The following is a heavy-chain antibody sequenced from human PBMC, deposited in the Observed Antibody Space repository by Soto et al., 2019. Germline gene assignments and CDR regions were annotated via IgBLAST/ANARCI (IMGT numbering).Heavy chain of an antibody. CDR1: GFSLRTSGVG. D-gene: IGHD6-19*01. CDR3: AKSGSSGWYGWSDP. CDR2: IYWNDDK. Sequence: SGPALVNPAQTLTLACSFSGFSLRTSGVGVGWIRQPPGKALEWLGFIYWNDDKRYSPSLKSRLTITKDTSKNQVVLTMTNMDPVDTATYYCAKSGSSGWYGWSDPWGQGTLVTVSS. J-gene: IGHJ5*02. V-gene: IGHV2-5*01.